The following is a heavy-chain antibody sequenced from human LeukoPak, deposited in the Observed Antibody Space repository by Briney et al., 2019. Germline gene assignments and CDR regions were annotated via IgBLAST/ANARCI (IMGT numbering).Heavy chain of an antibody. D-gene: IGHD6-6*01. V-gene: IGHV1-69*05. CDR1: GGTFSSYA. Sequence: ASVKVSCKASGGTFSSYAISWVRQAPGQGLEWMGGIIPIFGTANYTQKFQGRVTITTDEPTSTAYMELSSLRSEDTAVYYCAREVRGSSSPGRDWFDPWGQGTLVTVSS. J-gene: IGHJ5*02. CDR2: IIPIFGTA. CDR3: AREVRGSSSPGRDWFDP.